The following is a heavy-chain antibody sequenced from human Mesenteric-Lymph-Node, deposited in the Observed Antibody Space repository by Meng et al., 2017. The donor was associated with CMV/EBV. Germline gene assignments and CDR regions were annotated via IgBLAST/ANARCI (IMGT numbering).Heavy chain of an antibody. CDR1: GFTFSDYY. V-gene: IGHV3-11*04. CDR2: ISGSGSTI. Sequence: GESLKISCAASGFTFSDYYMNWIRQAPGKGLEWVSYISGSGSTIYYADSVKGRFTVSRDNAKNSLYLQMNSLRAEDTAVYYCARVSNYYGMDVWGQGTTVTVSS. CDR3: ARVSNYYGMDV. J-gene: IGHJ6*02.